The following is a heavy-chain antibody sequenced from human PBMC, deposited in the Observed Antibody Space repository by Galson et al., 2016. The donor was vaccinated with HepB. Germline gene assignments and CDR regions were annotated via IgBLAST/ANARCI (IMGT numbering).Heavy chain of an antibody. V-gene: IGHV3-9*01. CDR2: ISFTSGNV. Sequence: SLRLSCAASGFTFDDHAMHWVRQRPGKGLEWVSGISFTSGNVAYADSVKGRFTISRDNAKNSLYLQMDSLRVEDTALYYCTKDGGRYVGASGEPGHYWGQGTRVTVSS. CDR1: GFTFDDHA. J-gene: IGHJ4*02. CDR3: TKDGGRYVGASGEPGHY. D-gene: IGHD3-16*01.